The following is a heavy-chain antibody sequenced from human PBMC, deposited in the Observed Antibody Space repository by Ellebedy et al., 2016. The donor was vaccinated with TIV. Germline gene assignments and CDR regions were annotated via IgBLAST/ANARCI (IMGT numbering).Heavy chain of an antibody. CDR1: GFTFSSYA. CDR3: ARDFSGNSYDDEFIDY. D-gene: IGHD1-26*01. V-gene: IGHV3-30-3*01. Sequence: PGGSLRLSCAASGFTFSSYAMHWVRQAPGKGLEWVAVISYDGSNKYYADSVKGRFTISRDNSKNTLYLQMNSLRAEDTAVYYCARDFSGNSYDDEFIDYWGQGTLVTVSS. J-gene: IGHJ4*02. CDR2: ISYDGSNK.